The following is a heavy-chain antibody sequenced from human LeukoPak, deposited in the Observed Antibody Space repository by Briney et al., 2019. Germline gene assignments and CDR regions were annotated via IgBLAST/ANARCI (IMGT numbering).Heavy chain of an antibody. CDR2: INPNSGGT. D-gene: IGHD3-22*01. CDR3: ARSYYYDSSGWDY. J-gene: IGHJ4*02. Sequence: ASVKVSCKASGYTFSGYYMHWVRQAPGQGLEWMGWINPNSGGTNYAQKFQGRVTMTRETSISTDYMELSRLRSDDTAVYYCARSYYYDSSGWDYWGQGTLVSVSS. V-gene: IGHV1-2*02. CDR1: GYTFSGYY.